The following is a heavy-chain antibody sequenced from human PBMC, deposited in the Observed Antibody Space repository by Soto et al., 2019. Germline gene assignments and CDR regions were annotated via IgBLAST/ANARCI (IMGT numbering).Heavy chain of an antibody. CDR3: VGRFNMKAAILRAGTMDV. D-gene: IGHD3-3*01. Sequence: QLQVEESGPGLVKSSETLSLTCTVSGGSVTSSSYSWAWSRQPPGKGLEWIGSIDYTANTYYNLSLASRVTVSVDASNKQVLLQLTSVTAADTSVYYCVGRFNMKAAILRAGTMDVWGQGTTVTVSS. CDR2: IDYTANT. J-gene: IGHJ6*02. CDR1: GGSVTSSSYS. V-gene: IGHV4-39*01.